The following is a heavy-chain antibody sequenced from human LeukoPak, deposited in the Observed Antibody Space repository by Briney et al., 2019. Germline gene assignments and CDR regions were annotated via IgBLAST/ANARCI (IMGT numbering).Heavy chain of an antibody. CDR2: IYSGGRT. D-gene: IGHD6-19*01. V-gene: IGHV3-66*01. J-gene: IGHJ3*02. CDR1: GFTVSNNY. Sequence: PGGSLRISCAASGFTVSNNYMSWVRQAPGTGLEWASIIYSGGRTYYADSVKGRFTISRDNSKNTLYLQMNSLRAEDTAVYYCARTITVAGLYDVFDIWGQGTMVTVSS. CDR3: ARTITVAGLYDVFDI.